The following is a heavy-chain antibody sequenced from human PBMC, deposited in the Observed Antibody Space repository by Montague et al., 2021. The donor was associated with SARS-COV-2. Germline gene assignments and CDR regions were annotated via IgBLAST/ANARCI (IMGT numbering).Heavy chain of an antibody. D-gene: IGHD5-18*01. CDR1: GGSISSYY. CDR2: INYNGGT. V-gene: IGHV4-59*01. CDR3: ARGSYGPDALDI. J-gene: IGHJ3*02. Sequence: SETLSLTCAVSGGSISSYYWSWIRQPPGKGLEWIGEINYNGGTNYNPSLKSRGTISLDTSTNQFSLQLNSVTAADTAVYYCARGSYGPDALDIWGQGTMVTVSS.